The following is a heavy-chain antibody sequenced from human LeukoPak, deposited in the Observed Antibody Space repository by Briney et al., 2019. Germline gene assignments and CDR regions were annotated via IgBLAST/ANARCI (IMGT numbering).Heavy chain of an antibody. Sequence: GGSLRLSCAASGFTFSAYEMNWVRQAPGKGLEWVSYIGSSGSTVYYADSVKGRFTISRDNAKNSLYMQMESLRDEDTAIYYCARVLRFHYFDYWGQGTLVTVSS. D-gene: IGHD3-3*01. CDR2: IGSSGSTV. CDR3: ARVLRFHYFDY. J-gene: IGHJ4*02. V-gene: IGHV3-48*03. CDR1: GFTFSAYE.